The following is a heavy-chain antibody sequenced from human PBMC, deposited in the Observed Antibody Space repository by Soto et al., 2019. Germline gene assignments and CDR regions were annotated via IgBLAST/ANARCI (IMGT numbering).Heavy chain of an antibody. D-gene: IGHD2-21*02. J-gene: IGHJ5*02. V-gene: IGHV3-48*02. CDR3: ARGDRFRCNGGHCFSDGLFLS. CDR2: INGSSTTL. CDR1: GFDFGIHS. Sequence: EVHLVESGGDLVQRGGSLRLSCAASGFDFGIHSMNWVRQAPGKGLEWISYINGSSTTLYYADSVRGRFIISRDNAENSLYLQMNSLRDDDTAVYFCARGDRFRCNGGHCFSDGLFLSWGQGTLVTVSP.